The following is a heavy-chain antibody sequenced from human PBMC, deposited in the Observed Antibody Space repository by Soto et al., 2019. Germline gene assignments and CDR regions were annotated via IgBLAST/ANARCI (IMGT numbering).Heavy chain of an antibody. CDR3: ARGGLVTAIPDY. CDR1: GFTFSSYG. V-gene: IGHV3-33*01. D-gene: IGHD2-21*02. CDR2: IWYDGSNK. J-gene: IGHJ4*02. Sequence: QVQLVESGGGVVQPGRSLRLSCAASGFTFSSYGMHWVRQAPGKGLEWVAVIWYDGSNKYYADSVKGRFTISRDNSKNTLYLQMNSLRAEDTAVYYCARGGLVTAIPDYWGQETLVTVSS.